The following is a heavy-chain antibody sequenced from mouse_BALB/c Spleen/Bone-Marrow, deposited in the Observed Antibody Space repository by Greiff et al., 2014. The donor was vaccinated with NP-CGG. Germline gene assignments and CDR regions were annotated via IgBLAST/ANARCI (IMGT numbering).Heavy chain of an antibody. D-gene: IGHD4-1*02. V-gene: IGHV1-82*01. CDR3: ARFSTVYYFDY. Sequence: VQLQQSGPELVKPGASAKISCKASGYAFSSSWMNWVKQRPGQGLEWIGRIYPGDGDTNYNGKFKGKAKLTADKSSSTAYMQLSSLTSVDSAVYFCARFSTVYYFDYWGQGTTLTVSS. CDR1: GYAFSSSW. CDR2: IYPGDGDT. J-gene: IGHJ2*01.